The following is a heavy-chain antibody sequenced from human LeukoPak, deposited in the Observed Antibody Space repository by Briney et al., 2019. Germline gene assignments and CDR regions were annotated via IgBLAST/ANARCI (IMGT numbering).Heavy chain of an antibody. CDR1: GGSIGSYY. CDR2: IYYSGST. Sequence: SETLSLTCTVSGGSIGSYYWCWIRQPPGKGLEWIGYIYYSGSTNYNPSLKSRVTMSVDTSKNQFSLKLSSVTAADTAVYYCARFHEGGRYFDYWGQGTLVTVSS. CDR3: ARFHEGGRYFDY. J-gene: IGHJ4*02. V-gene: IGHV4-59*12. D-gene: IGHD2-15*01.